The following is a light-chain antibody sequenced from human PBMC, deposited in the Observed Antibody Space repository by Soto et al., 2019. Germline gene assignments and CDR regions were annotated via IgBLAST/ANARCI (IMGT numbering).Light chain of an antibody. Sequence: QSALTQPASVSGSPGQSITISCTGTSSDVGNYNLVSWYQHHPGKAPKLMIYEDTKRPSGVSDRFSGSKSGNTASLTISGLQAEDEAHYYCCSYARGSTYVFGTGTQLTVL. CDR3: CSYARGSTYV. CDR2: EDT. CDR1: SSDVGNYNL. J-gene: IGLJ1*01. V-gene: IGLV2-23*01.